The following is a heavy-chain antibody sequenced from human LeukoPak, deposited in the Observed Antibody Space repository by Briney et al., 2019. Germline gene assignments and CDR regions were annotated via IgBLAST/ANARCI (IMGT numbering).Heavy chain of an antibody. V-gene: IGHV1-2*06. Sequence: ASVKVSCRASGYTLTDYYMHWVRQAPGQGLEWMGRINPNSGGTNYAQKFQGRVTMTRDTSISTVYMELSRLRSDDTAVYYCARVGYYESSGYYEYWGQGTLVTVSS. CDR2: INPNSGGT. J-gene: IGHJ4*02. CDR3: ARVGYYESSGYYEY. CDR1: GYTLTDYY. D-gene: IGHD3-22*01.